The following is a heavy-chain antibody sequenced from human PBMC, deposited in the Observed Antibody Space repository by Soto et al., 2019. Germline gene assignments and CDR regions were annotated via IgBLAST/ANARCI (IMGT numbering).Heavy chain of an antibody. J-gene: IGHJ6*03. CDR1: GDSISSSD. V-gene: IGHV4-59*01. D-gene: IGHD3-3*01. CDR3: ARGVLEWLLRDSYYYYMDV. CDR2: IDDTGST. Sequence: SETLSLTCTVSGDSISSSDWNWIRQAPGKGLEWIGYIDDTGSTNYNPSLKSRVTLSVDPSNNQYSLELSSVTAADTAVYYCARGVLEWLLRDSYYYYMDVWGKGTTVTVSS.